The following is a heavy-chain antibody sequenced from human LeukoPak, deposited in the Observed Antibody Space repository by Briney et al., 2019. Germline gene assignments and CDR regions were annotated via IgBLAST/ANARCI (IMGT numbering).Heavy chain of an antibody. CDR2: INTNTGNP. J-gene: IGHJ4*02. D-gene: IGHD3-16*02. Sequence: ASVKVSCKASGYTFTSYAMNWARQAPGQGLEWMGWINTNTGNPTYAQGFTGRFVFSLDTSVSTAYLQISSLKAEDTAVYYCARDSRTVWGSYRPLGYWGQGTLVTVSS. V-gene: IGHV7-4-1*02. CDR3: ARDSRTVWGSYRPLGY. CDR1: GYTFTSYA.